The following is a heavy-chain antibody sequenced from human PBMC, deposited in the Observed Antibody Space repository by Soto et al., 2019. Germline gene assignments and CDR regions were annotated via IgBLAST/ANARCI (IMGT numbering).Heavy chain of an antibody. CDR2: IYHSGST. CDR1: GGSISSGGYS. V-gene: IGHV4-30-2*01. CDR3: ASCIAARTYYFDY. D-gene: IGHD6-6*01. Sequence: SETLSLTCAVSGGSISSGGYSWSWIRQPPGKGLEWIGYIYHSGSTYYNPSLKSRVTISVDRSKNQFSLKLSSVTAADTAVYYCASCIAARTYYFDYWGQGTLVTVSS. J-gene: IGHJ4*02.